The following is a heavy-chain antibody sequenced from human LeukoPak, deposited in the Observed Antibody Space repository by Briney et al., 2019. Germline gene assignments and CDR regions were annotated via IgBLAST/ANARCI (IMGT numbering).Heavy chain of an antibody. Sequence: ASVKVSCKASGYTFTGYYMNWVRQAPGQGLEWMGRINPNTGGTNYAQNFQGSVIMTRDTSITTVYMGLSRLRSEDTAVYYCARVIRYSYGYWYFDLWGRGTLVTVSS. CDR2: INPNTGGT. D-gene: IGHD5-18*01. CDR1: GYTFTGYY. J-gene: IGHJ2*01. CDR3: ARVIRYSYGYWYFDL. V-gene: IGHV1-2*06.